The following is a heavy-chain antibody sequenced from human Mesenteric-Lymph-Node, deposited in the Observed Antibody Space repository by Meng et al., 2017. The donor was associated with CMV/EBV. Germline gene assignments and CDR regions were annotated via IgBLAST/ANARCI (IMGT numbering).Heavy chain of an antibody. CDR3: ARHSSRITMIAADY. CDR2: IDPSDSYT. D-gene: IGHD3-22*01. J-gene: IGHJ4*02. CDR1: GYSFTSYW. V-gene: IGHV5-10-1*01. Sequence: SGYSFTSYWISWVRQMSGKVLEWMGRIDPSDSYTNYSPSFQGHVTISSDTSISTAFLQWSSLKASDTAMYYCARHSSRITMIAADYWGQGTLVTVSS.